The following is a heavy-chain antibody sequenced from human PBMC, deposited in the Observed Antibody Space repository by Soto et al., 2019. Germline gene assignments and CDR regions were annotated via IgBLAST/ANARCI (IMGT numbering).Heavy chain of an antibody. CDR2: ISRAGDSA. J-gene: IGHJ4*02. CDR1: GFTFSDHA. Sequence: PGGSLRLSCAASGFTFSDHAMSWVRQAPGEGLEWVSTISRAGDSAYFAVSVKGRFTISRDNSKNTLHLQMNSLRVGDTAVYFCAKTRGLPSEFDYWGQGSLVTVSS. CDR3: AKTRGLPSEFDY. V-gene: IGHV3-23*01.